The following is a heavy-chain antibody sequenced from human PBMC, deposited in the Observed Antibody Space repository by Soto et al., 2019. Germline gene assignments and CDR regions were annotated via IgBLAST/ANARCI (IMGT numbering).Heavy chain of an antibody. Sequence: PSETLSLTCTVSGGSFTSSNYYWGWIRQPPGKGLEWIAIVNYSGLTYYNPSLKSRVTISADTSKNQFSLKLSSVTAADTARYYCGRHAPHRDWFDPWGPGTLVTVSS. CDR1: GGSFTSSNYY. CDR3: GRHAPHRDWFDP. V-gene: IGHV4-39*01. CDR2: VNYSGLT. J-gene: IGHJ5*02.